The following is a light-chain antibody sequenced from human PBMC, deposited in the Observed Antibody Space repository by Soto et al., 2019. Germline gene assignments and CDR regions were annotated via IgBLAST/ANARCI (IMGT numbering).Light chain of an antibody. CDR2: AVS. CDR1: SIDVGSYNY. J-gene: IGLJ1*01. V-gene: IGLV2-8*01. CDR3: TSYAGTYSFFYV. Sequence: QSALTQTPSASGSPGQSVTISYPGTSIDVGSYNYVSWYQHLPGKAPKLIIYAVSKQPSGVPDRFSGSKSGNTASLTVSGLQAEDEADYYCTSYAGTYSFFYVFGTGTKVTGL.